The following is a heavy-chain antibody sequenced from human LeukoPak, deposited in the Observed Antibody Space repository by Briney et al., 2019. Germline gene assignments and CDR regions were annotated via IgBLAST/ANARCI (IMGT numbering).Heavy chain of an antibody. V-gene: IGHV1-46*01. CDR1: GYTFTSYY. Sequence: ASVKVSCKASGYTFTSYYMPWVRQAPGQGLEWMGIINPSGGSTSYAQKFQGRVTMTRDTSTSTVYMELSSLRSEDTAVYYCARDGYYYDSSGYYLDYWGQGTLVTVSS. CDR2: INPSGGST. D-gene: IGHD3-22*01. J-gene: IGHJ4*02. CDR3: ARDGYYYDSSGYYLDY.